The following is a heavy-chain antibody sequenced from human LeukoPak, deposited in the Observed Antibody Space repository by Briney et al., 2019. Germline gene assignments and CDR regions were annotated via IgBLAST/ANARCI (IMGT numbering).Heavy chain of an antibody. Sequence: PGGSLRLSCAASGFTFSDYYMSWIRQAPGKGLEWVSYISSSGSTIYYADSVKGRFTISRDNAKNSLYLQMNSLRAEDTAVYYCARDTADIVVVPAPYYYYYYGMDVWGQGTTVTVSS. CDR2: ISSSGSTI. D-gene: IGHD2-2*01. V-gene: IGHV3-11*01. CDR1: GFTFSDYY. CDR3: ARDTADIVVVPAPYYYYYYGMDV. J-gene: IGHJ6*02.